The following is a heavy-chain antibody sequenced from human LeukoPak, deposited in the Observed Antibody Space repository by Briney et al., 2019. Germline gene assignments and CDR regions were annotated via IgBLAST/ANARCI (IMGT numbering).Heavy chain of an antibody. CDR2: ISGGGEST. CDR1: EFPFSSHA. J-gene: IGHJ4*02. D-gene: IGHD6-19*01. CDR3: AKGKYSSGGVPDY. Sequence: GSLGLSCVASEFPFSSHAMNWVRPAPGKGLEWVSSISGGGESTYYADSVKGRFTVSRDNSKNTLYLQINSLRGEDTAVYYCAKGKYSSGGVPDYWGQGTLVTVSS. V-gene: IGHV3-23*01.